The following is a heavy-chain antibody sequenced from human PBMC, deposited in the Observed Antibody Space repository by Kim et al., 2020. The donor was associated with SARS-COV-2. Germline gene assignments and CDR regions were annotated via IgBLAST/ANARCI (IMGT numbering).Heavy chain of an antibody. Sequence: GYVKYRGSINYNHSLKSRVTISVDTSKNQFSLKLSAVAAGDTAVYYCAGDSLGDYEILAGYVHDAGDIWGQVAMVTVSS. D-gene: IGHD3-9*01. V-gene: IGHV4-59*01. CDR2: VKYRGSI. J-gene: IGHJ3*02. CDR3: AGDSLGDYEILAGYVHDAGDI.